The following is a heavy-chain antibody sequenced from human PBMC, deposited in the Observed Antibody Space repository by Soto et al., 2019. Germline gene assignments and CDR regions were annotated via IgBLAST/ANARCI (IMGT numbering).Heavy chain of an antibody. D-gene: IGHD3-10*01. Sequence: QVQLVQSGAEVKKPGSSVKVSCKASGGTFSSYTISWVRQAPGQGLEWMGRIIPILGIANYAQKFQGRVTITADKSTRPADVGLGSLRSEGTAVCCWAGGVGGSGSYWGQGTLVTVSS. J-gene: IGHJ4*02. CDR3: AGGVGGSGSY. V-gene: IGHV1-69*02. CDR1: GGTFSSYT. CDR2: IIPILGIA.